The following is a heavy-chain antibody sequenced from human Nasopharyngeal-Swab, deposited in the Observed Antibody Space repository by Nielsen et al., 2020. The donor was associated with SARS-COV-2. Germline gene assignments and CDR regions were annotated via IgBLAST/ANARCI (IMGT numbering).Heavy chain of an antibody. CDR3: VKDLAYDYVS. D-gene: IGHD5-12*01. J-gene: IGHJ5*02. Sequence: GESLKISCAASGFTSGFTFSYYAMSWVRQAPGKGLEWVSTINNRGDDTHYVDSVRGRFTVSRDNSKNTLFLQMNSLRGEDTAIYYCVKDLAYDYVSWGQGTLVTVSS. CDR2: INNRGDDT. CDR1: GFTFSYYA. V-gene: IGHV3-23*01.